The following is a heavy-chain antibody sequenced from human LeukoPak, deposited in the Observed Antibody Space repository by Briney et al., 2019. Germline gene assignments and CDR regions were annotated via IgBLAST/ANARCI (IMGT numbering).Heavy chain of an antibody. J-gene: IGHJ2*01. CDR1: GDSISSNSYY. Sequence: PSETLSLTCSVSGDSISSNSYYWGWIRQPPGKGLEWIGEINHSGSTNYNPSLKSRVTISVDTSKNQFSLKLSSVTAADTAVYYCASQSGASWGYYDSSGYPNWYFDLWGRGTLVTVSS. CDR3: ASQSGASWGYYDSSGYPNWYFDL. CDR2: INHSGST. V-gene: IGHV4-39*07. D-gene: IGHD3-22*01.